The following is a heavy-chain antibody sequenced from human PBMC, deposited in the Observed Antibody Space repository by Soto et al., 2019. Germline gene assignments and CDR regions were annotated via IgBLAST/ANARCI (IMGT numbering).Heavy chain of an antibody. J-gene: IGHJ3*02. CDR2: ISTGSIYT. Sequence: QVQMVESGGGLVQPGGSLRLSCAVSGFTFSDYYMSWIRQAPGKGLEWISYISTGSIYTNYADSVKGRCTISRDNAKNSLYLQMNSLRAEDTAVYYCARTEYHGAFDIWGQGTMVRVSS. D-gene: IGHD2-2*01. CDR3: ARTEYHGAFDI. CDR1: GFTFSDYY. V-gene: IGHV3-11*05.